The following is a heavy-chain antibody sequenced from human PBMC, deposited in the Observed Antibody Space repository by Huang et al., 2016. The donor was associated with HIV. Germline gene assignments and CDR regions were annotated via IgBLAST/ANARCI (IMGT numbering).Heavy chain of an antibody. Sequence: EVQLVESGGGLVQPGGSLRLSCAASGFTFSAFWMSWVRQAPGKGLEWVANIKQDESGKYYVDSVKGRFTISGDNGKNSLYLQMNSLRAEDTAVYYCATGLGSFVYWGQGSLVTVSS. CDR3: ATGLGSFVY. V-gene: IGHV3-7*01. CDR1: GFTFSAFW. CDR2: IKQDESGK. J-gene: IGHJ4*02. D-gene: IGHD7-27*01.